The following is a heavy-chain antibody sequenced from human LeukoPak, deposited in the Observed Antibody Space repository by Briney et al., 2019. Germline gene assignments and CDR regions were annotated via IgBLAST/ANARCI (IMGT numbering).Heavy chain of an antibody. D-gene: IGHD2-15*01. Sequence: PGGSLRLSCAASGFTFSNYGMHWVRQAPGKGLVWVSRINSDGSSTSYADSVRGRFTISRDNAKNTLYLQMNSLRAEDTAVYYCARDRCSGGSCYYYYGMDVWGQGTTVTVSS. J-gene: IGHJ6*02. V-gene: IGHV3-74*01. CDR2: INSDGSST. CDR1: GFTFSNYG. CDR3: ARDRCSGGSCYYYYGMDV.